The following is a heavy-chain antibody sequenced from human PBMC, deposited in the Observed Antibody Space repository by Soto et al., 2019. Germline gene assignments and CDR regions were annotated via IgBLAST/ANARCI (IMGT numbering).Heavy chain of an antibody. CDR1: GFSLSTSGVG. J-gene: IGHJ4*02. Sequence: QITLKESGPTLVKPTQTLTLTCTLSGFSLSTSGVGVGWIRHPPGKALEWLALIYWDDHKRYSPSLKSRLTTTKYTSKNQVVLTMTHMDSVDTATYYCAHLPVTCLWFGELSPEYCFDYWGQGTLVTVSS. D-gene: IGHD3-10*01. CDR2: IYWDDHK. CDR3: AHLPVTCLWFGELSPEYCFDY. V-gene: IGHV2-5*02.